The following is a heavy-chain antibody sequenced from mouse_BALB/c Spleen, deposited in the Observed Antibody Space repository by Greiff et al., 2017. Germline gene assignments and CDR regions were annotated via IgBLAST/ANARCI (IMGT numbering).Heavy chain of an antibody. V-gene: IGHV1-69*02. CDR2: IYPSDSYT. Sequence: VQLQQPGAELVRPGASVKLSCKASGYTFTSYWINWVKQRPGQGLEWIGNIYPSDSYTNYNQKFKDKATLTVDKSSSTAYMQLSSPTSEDSAVYYCTRNYGSFYYFDYWGQGTTLTVSS. CDR3: TRNYGSFYYFDY. D-gene: IGHD1-1*01. J-gene: IGHJ2*01. CDR1: GYTFTSYW.